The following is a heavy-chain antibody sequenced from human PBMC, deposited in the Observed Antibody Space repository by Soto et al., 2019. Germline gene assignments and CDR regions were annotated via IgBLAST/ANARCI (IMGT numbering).Heavy chain of an antibody. Sequence: SETLSLTCTVSGGSISSYYWSWIRQPPGKGLEWIGYIYYSGSTNYNPSLKSRVTISVDTSKNQFSLKLSSVTAADTAVYYCAAGIGARQFGYYYYYGMDVWGQGTTVTVSS. J-gene: IGHJ6*02. CDR2: IYYSGST. V-gene: IGHV4-59*01. D-gene: IGHD6-6*01. CDR3: AAGIGARQFGYYYYYGMDV. CDR1: GGSISSYY.